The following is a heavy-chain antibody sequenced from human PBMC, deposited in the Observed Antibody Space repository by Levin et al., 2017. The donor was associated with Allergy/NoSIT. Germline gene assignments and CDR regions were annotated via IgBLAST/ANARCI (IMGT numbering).Heavy chain of an antibody. CDR3: ASLGSGSYDMVFDY. J-gene: IGHJ4*02. V-gene: IGHV3-21*01. D-gene: IGHD3-10*01. Sequence: LSLTCAASGFTFSSYSMNWVRQAPGKGLEWVSSISSSSSYIYYADSVKGRFTISRDNAKNTLYLQMNSMRAEDTAVDYCASLGSGSYDMVFDYWGQGTLVTVSS. CDR1: GFTFSSYS. CDR2: ISSSSSYI.